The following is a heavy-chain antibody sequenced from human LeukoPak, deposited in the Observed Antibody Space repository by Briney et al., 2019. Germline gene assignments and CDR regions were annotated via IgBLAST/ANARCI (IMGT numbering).Heavy chain of an antibody. J-gene: IGHJ4*02. CDR1: GFTLSSYW. CDR2: IKQDGSEK. Sequence: PGGSLTLSCAASGFTLSSYWMSWVRQAPGKGLEWVANIKQDGSEKYYVDSVKGRFTISRDNAKNSLYLQMNSLRAEDTAVYYCARVRYSSSWCGDYWGQGTLVTVSS. D-gene: IGHD6-13*01. CDR3: ARVRYSSSWCGDY. V-gene: IGHV3-7*01.